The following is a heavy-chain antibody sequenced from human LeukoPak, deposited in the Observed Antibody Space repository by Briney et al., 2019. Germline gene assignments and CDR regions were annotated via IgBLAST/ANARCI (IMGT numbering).Heavy chain of an antibody. CDR3: ARHFSSGSYPDFDY. D-gene: IGHD1-26*01. CDR1: GGSISSSSYY. Sequence: PSETLSLTCTVSGGSISSSSYYWGWIRQPPGKGLEWIGYIYYSGSTNYNPSLKSRVTISVDTSKNRFSLKLSSVTAADTAVYYCARHFSSGSYPDFDYWGQGTLVTVSS. J-gene: IGHJ4*02. CDR2: IYYSGST. V-gene: IGHV4-61*05.